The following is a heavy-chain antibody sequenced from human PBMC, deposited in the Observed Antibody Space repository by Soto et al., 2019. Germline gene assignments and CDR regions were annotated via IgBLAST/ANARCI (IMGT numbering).Heavy chain of an antibody. CDR1: GDSVSSNSAA. J-gene: IGHJ5*02. D-gene: IGHD1-7*01. CDR3: ARDRASGVTGTTRGWFDP. CDR2: TYYRSKWYN. V-gene: IGHV6-1*01. Sequence: QVQLQQSGPGLVKPSQTLSLTCAISGDSVSSNSAAWNWIRQSPSRGLEWLGRTYYRSKWYNDYAVSVQSRITINPDTSKNQFSLQLNSVTPEDTAVYYCARDRASGVTGTTRGWFDPWGQGTLVTVSS.